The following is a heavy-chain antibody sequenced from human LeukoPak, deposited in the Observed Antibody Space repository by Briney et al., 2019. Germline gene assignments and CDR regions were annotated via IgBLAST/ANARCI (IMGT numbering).Heavy chain of an antibody. CDR3: ARDPDDFWSSGMDV. CDR1: GFTFSNAW. CDR2: ISSSSSYI. J-gene: IGHJ6*02. D-gene: IGHD3-3*01. Sequence: PGGSLRLSCAASGFTFSNAWMSWVRQAPGKGLEWVSSISSSSSYIYYADSVKGRFTISRDNAKNSLYLQMNSLRAEDTAVYYCARDPDDFWSSGMDVWGQGTTVTVSS. V-gene: IGHV3-21*01.